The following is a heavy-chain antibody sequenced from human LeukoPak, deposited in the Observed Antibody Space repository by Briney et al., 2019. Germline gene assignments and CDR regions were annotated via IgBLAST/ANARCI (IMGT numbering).Heavy chain of an antibody. Sequence: GGSLRLSCAASGFTFSSYGMPWVRQAPGKGLEWVAVISYDGSNKYYADSVKGRFTISRDNSKNTLYLQMNSLRAEDTAVYYCAKSQVVVLTHNWFDPWGQGTLVTVSS. CDR1: GFTFSSYG. D-gene: IGHD3-22*01. CDR2: ISYDGSNK. J-gene: IGHJ5*02. CDR3: AKSQVVVLTHNWFDP. V-gene: IGHV3-30*18.